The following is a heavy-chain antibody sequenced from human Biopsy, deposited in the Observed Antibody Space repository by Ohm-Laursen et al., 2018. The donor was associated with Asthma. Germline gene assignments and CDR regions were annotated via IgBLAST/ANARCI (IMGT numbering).Heavy chain of an antibody. CDR3: AKDVVWFRELGGMDV. CDR1: GFTFSTYG. J-gene: IGHJ6*02. V-gene: IGHV3-30*18. CDR2: ISYDGSNR. D-gene: IGHD3-10*01. Sequence: SLRLSCAASGFTFSTYGMHWVRQAPGKGLEWVAVISYDGSNRYSADSVRGRFTISRDNSKNTLYLQMSSLGAGDTAVYYCAKDVVWFRELGGMDVWGQGTTVTVSS.